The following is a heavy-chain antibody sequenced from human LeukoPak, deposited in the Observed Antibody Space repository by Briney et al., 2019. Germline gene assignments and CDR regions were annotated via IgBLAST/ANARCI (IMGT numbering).Heavy chain of an antibody. CDR3: ARDRYSYDYALDC. D-gene: IGHD5-18*01. CDR2: ISHDGSNK. J-gene: IGHJ4*02. CDR1: GFTFSSYA. V-gene: IGHV3-30*14. Sequence: GRSLRLSCAASGFTFSSYAMHWVRQAPGKGLEWVAVISHDGSNKYYADSVKGRFTISRDNSNNTLYLQMNSLRAEDSAVYYCARDRYSYDYALDCWGQGTLVTVSS.